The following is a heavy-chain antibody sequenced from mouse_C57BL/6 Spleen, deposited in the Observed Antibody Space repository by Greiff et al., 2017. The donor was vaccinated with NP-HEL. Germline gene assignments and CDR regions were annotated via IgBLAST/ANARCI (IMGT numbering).Heavy chain of an antibody. J-gene: IGHJ4*01. D-gene: IGHD2-3*01. CDR2: IDPEDGET. CDR3: ARGYDGYYGYGGY. V-gene: IGHV14-2*01. Sequence: VQLQQSGAELVKPGASVKLSCTASGFNIKDYYMHWVKQRTEQGLEWIGRIDPEDGETKYAPTFQGKATITADTSSNTAYLQLSSLTSEDTAVYYCARGYDGYYGYGGYWGQGTSVTVSS. CDR1: GFNIKDYY.